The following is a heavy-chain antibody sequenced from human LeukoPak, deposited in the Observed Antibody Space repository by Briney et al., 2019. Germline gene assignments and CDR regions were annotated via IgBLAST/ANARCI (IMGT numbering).Heavy chain of an antibody. CDR2: ISSSSSTI. V-gene: IGHV3-48*01. CDR3: ARAEYCSSTSCPYGMDV. J-gene: IGHJ6*02. D-gene: IGHD2-2*01. Sequence: GGSLRLSCAASGFTFSSYSMNWVRQAPGKGLEWVSYISSSSSTIYYADSVKGRFTISRDSAKNSLYLQMNSLRAEDTAVYYCARAEYCSSTSCPYGMDVWGQGTTVTVSS. CDR1: GFTFSSYS.